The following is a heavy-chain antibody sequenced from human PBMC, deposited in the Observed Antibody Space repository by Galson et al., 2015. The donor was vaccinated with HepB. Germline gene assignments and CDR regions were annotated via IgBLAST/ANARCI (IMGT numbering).Heavy chain of an antibody. CDR1: GGTFNGYI. CDR3: ATPLTRDEFGY. Sequence: SVKVSCKASGGTFNGYIINWVRQTPGQGLEWMGKIIPVFNVTSYAQKFQGRVTMTADRSTSTGYMELSSLRSDDTALYYCATPLTRDEFGYWGQGTLVTVSS. CDR2: IIPVFNVT. J-gene: IGHJ4*02. V-gene: IGHV1-69*02.